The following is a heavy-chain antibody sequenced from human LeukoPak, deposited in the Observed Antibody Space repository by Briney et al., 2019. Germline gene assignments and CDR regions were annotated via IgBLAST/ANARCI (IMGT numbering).Heavy chain of an antibody. J-gene: IGHJ5*02. CDR3: ARGLPSSTRTYNWFDP. Sequence: GGSLRLSCAASGFTFSTYGMHWVRQAPGKGLEWVAFIHYDGGSEYNGDSVKGRFTISRDNSKNTLYLQMNSLRPEDTAVYYCARGLPSSTRTYNWFDPWGPGTLVTVSS. CDR1: GFTFSTYG. CDR2: IHYDGGSE. V-gene: IGHV3-30*02. D-gene: IGHD2-2*01.